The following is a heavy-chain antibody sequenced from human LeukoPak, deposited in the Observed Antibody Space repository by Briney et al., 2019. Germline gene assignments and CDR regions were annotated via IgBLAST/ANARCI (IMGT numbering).Heavy chain of an antibody. V-gene: IGHV1-18*01. J-gene: IGHJ6*02. CDR3: XXXXXXXXXXXPLYYYGMDV. CDR2: ISAYNGNT. Sequence: ASVKVSCKASGYTFTSYGISWVRQAPGQGLEWMGWISAYNGNTNYAQKLQGRVTMTTDTSTSTAYMELRSLRSDDTAVYYCXXXXXXXXXXXPLYYYGMDVWGQGTTVTVSS. CDR1: GYTFTSYG.